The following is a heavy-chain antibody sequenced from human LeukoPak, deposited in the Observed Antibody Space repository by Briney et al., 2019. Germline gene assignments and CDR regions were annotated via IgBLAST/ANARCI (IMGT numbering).Heavy chain of an antibody. J-gene: IGHJ4*02. D-gene: IGHD3-22*01. V-gene: IGHV4-39*01. CDR1: GASIISTTYY. CDR3: ARQSISGSSLSYFDY. Sequence: SETLSLTCTVSGASIISTTYYWGWIRQPPGKGLEWIGTIYYTGTTYYNPSLKSRVTMSVDTSKNQFSLKLSSVTAADTAVYYCARQSISGSSLSYFDYWGQGTLVNVSS. CDR2: IYYTGTT.